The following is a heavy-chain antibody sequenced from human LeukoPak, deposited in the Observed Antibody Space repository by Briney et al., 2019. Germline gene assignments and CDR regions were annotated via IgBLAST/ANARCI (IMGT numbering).Heavy chain of an antibody. CDR3: VRLSRGAMNYHMDV. Sequence: GGSLRLSCAASGFTFSDHYMDWVRQAPGKGLEWAGRSRNKANRYTTTHGESVRGRFTISRDDSENSLYLQLNSLKTEDTGVYYCVRLSRGAMNYHMDVWGKGTTVTISS. J-gene: IGHJ6*03. CDR2: SRNKANRYTT. D-gene: IGHD3-10*01. CDR1: GFTFSDHY. V-gene: IGHV3-72*01.